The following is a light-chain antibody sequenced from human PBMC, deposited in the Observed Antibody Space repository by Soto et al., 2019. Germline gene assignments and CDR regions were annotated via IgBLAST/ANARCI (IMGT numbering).Light chain of an antibody. Sequence: EIVLTQSPATLSLSPGERATLSCRASQTVGTFLAWYQQKPGQAPRLVIYDASKRATGIPARFSGTGSGTDXAXXISXXXPXXFXVYYCQHRTNWPRTFGQGTKLDIK. J-gene: IGKJ2*01. CDR1: QTVGTF. CDR2: DAS. V-gene: IGKV3-11*01. CDR3: QHRTNWPRT.